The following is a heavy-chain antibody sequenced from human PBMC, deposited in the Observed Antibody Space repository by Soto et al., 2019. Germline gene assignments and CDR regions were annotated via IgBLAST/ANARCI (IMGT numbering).Heavy chain of an antibody. Sequence: QVQLMQSGAEVKKPGASVKVSCKASGNTFTNYYIHWVRQAPGQGLEWMGTINPSGGHTTYSQNFLGRVTMTRATSTSTLYMELTSLTSDDTAVYYCARGGHVVVVTAAFDYWGQGTLVTVSS. J-gene: IGHJ4*02. V-gene: IGHV1-46*01. CDR3: ARGGHVVVVTAAFDY. CDR1: GNTFTNYY. D-gene: IGHD2-21*02. CDR2: INPSGGHT.